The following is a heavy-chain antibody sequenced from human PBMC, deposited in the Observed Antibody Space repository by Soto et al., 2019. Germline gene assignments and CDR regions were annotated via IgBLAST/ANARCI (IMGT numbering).Heavy chain of an antibody. CDR1: GGSFSGYY. CDR2: IDHSGYT. J-gene: IGHJ5*02. Sequence: QVQLQQWGAGLLKPSETLSLTCAVYGGSFSGYYWNWIRQPPGKGLEWIGEIDHSGYTNYNPSLKSRVTISVDTSMNQFSLRLTSVTAADTAVYYCARVRDWFDPWGQGTLVTVSS. D-gene: IGHD3-3*01. V-gene: IGHV4-34*01. CDR3: ARVRDWFDP.